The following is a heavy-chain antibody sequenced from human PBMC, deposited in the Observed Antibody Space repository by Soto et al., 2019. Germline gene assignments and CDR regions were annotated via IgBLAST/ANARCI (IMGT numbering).Heavy chain of an antibody. CDR3: ARSRERGPRGLAAVFDY. V-gene: IGHV1-69*01. J-gene: IGHJ4*02. CDR2: IIPIFGTA. Sequence: QVQLVQSGAEVKKPGSSVKVSCKASGGTFSSYAISWVRQAPGQGLEWMGGIIPIFGTANYAQKFQGRVTITADESTSTAYMELSSLRSEDTDVYNCARSRERGPRGLAAVFDYWGQGTLVTVSS. CDR1: GGTFSSYA. D-gene: IGHD6-25*01.